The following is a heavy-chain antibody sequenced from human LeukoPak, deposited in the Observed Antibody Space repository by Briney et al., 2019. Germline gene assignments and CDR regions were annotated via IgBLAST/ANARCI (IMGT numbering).Heavy chain of an antibody. J-gene: IGHJ5*02. Sequence: GASVKVSCKVSGYTFTKYGITWVRQAPGQGLEWMGWVSTYNDNTNYAQNLQGRVTMTKDTSTSTAYMELRSLRSDDTAVYYCAREFDYYDDSGYSEDLWGQGTLVTVSS. CDR2: VSTYNDNT. D-gene: IGHD3-22*01. CDR3: AREFDYYDDSGYSEDL. V-gene: IGHV1-18*01. CDR1: GYTFTKYG.